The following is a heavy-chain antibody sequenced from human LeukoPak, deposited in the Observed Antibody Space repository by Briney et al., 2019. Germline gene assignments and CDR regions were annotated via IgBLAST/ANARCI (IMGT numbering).Heavy chain of an antibody. D-gene: IGHD2-2*01. CDR2: IIPIFGTA. V-gene: IGHV1-69*05. J-gene: IGHJ6*03. CDR3: TGGYCSSTSCRDYYYYYMDV. CDR1: GYTFTGYY. Sequence: SVKVSCKASGYTFTGYYIHWVRQAPGQGLEWMGGIIPIFGTANYAQKFQGRVTITTDESTSTAYMELSSLRSEDTAVYYCTGGYCSSTSCRDYYYYYMDVWGKGTTVTVSS.